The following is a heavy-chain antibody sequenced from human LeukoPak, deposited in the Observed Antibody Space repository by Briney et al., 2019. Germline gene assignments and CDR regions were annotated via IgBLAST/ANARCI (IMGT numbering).Heavy chain of an antibody. V-gene: IGHV3-48*03. CDR3: AREYCSGGSCYDDY. D-gene: IGHD2-15*01. CDR2: ISSSGSTI. CDR1: GFTFSSYE. J-gene: IGHJ4*02. Sequence: GGSLRLSCAASGFTFSSYEMNWVRQAPGKGLEWVSYISSSGSTIYYADSVKGRFTISRDNAKNSLYLQMNSLRAEDTAVYYCAREYCSGGSCYDDYWGQGTLVTVSS.